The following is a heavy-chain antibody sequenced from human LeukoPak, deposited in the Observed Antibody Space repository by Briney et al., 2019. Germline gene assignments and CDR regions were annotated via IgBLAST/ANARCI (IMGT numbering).Heavy chain of an antibody. D-gene: IGHD3-10*01. CDR3: ARGPSGTRYFDL. V-gene: IGHV3-11*05. J-gene: IGHJ2*01. CDR1: GFTFSDYY. CDR2: ISRIGNYT. Sequence: GGSLRLSCAASGFTFSDYYMNWIRQAPGKGLEWVLYISRIGNYTNYADSVKGRFTISRDNAKNSLYLQLNSLRADDTAVYYCARGPSGTRYFDLWGRGTLVTVSS.